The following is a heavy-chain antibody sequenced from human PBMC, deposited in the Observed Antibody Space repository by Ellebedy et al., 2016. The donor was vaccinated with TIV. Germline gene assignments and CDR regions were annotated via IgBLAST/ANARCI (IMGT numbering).Heavy chain of an antibody. CDR3: ARDQYQLRSYYYGMDV. V-gene: IGHV3-48*04. CDR2: ISSSLNTI. Sequence: GGSLRLXCAASGFTFSSYSMNWVRQAPGKGLEWVSYISSSLNTIKYADSVKGRFTISRDNTKNSLYLQMNSLRAEDTAVYYCARDQYQLRSYYYGMDVWGQGTTVTVSS. J-gene: IGHJ6*02. D-gene: IGHD2-2*01. CDR1: GFTFSSYS.